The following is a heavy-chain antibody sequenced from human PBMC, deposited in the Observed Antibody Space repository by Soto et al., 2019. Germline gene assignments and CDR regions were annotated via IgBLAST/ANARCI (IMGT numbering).Heavy chain of an antibody. Sequence: SETLSLTCSVSGFSVSSTYWSWVRQSPGKGLEWIGYVYNSGSTIYSPSLKSRITISMDPSKNQFSLRLRSVTAADTAVYYCGRIPYSSASFDYWGQGNLVTVSS. CDR3: GRIPYSSASFDY. CDR2: VYNSGST. V-gene: IGHV4-59*02. CDR1: GFSVSSTY. J-gene: IGHJ4*02. D-gene: IGHD6-19*01.